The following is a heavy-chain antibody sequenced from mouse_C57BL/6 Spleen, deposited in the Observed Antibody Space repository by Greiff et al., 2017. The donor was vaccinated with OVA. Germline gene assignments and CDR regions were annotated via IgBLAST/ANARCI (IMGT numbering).Heavy chain of an antibody. CDR2: ISSGGSYT. V-gene: IGHV5-6*01. J-gene: IGHJ2*01. CDR1: GFTFSSYG. CDR3: ARHADTTVGSYFDY. Sequence: EVQLVESGGDLVKPGGSLKLSCAASGFTFSSYGMSWVRQTPDKRLEWVATISSGGSYTYYPDSVKGRFTISIDNAKNTLYLQMSSLTSEDTSMYYCARHADTTVGSYFDYWGQGTTLTVSS. D-gene: IGHD1-1*01.